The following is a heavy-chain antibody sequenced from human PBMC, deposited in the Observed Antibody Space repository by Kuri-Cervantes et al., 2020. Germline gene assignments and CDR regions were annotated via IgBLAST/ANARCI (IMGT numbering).Heavy chain of an antibody. Sequence: GESLKISCAASGFTFSSYGMHWVRQAPGKGLEWVAIIWYDGTNKYYADSVKGRFSLSRDNSKNTLFLQMNSLRAEDTAVYYCARGQTMWVITPDVFDIWGQGTRVTVSS. CDR3: ARGQTMWVITPDVFDI. CDR1: GFTFSSYG. V-gene: IGHV3-33*08. J-gene: IGHJ3*02. D-gene: IGHD3-16*01. CDR2: IWYDGTNK.